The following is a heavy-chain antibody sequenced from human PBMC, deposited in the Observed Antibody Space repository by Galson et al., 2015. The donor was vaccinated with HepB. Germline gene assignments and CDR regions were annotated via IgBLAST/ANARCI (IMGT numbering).Heavy chain of an antibody. CDR3: ARDGRHYWYFDL. Sequence: SLRLSCAASGFTFSSYAMHWVRQAPGKGLEWVAVISYDGSNKYYADSVKGRFTISRDNSKNTLYLQMNSLRAEDTAVYYCARDGRHYWYFDLWGRGTLVTVSS. D-gene: IGHD1-26*01. J-gene: IGHJ2*01. CDR2: ISYDGSNK. V-gene: IGHV3-30-3*01. CDR1: GFTFSSYA.